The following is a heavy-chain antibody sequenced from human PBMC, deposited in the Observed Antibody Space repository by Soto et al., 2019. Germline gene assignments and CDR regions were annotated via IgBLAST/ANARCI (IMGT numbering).Heavy chain of an antibody. Sequence: GESLKISCKGSGYSFTSYWIGGVRQMPGKGLEGMGIIYPGDCDTRYSPSFQGQVTISADKSISTAYLQWSSLKASDTPMYYCARLTVDTAMVSYYYYSYGMDVWGQGTTVTVSS. V-gene: IGHV5-51*01. CDR1: GYSFTSYW. J-gene: IGHJ6*02. CDR2: IYPGDCDT. CDR3: ARLTVDTAMVSYYYYSYGMDV. D-gene: IGHD5-18*01.